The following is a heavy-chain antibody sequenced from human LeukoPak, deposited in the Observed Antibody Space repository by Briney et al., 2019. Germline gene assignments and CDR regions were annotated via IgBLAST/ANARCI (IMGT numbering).Heavy chain of an antibody. CDR2: ISSGGNT. J-gene: IGHJ4*02. CDR3: AREVRGYYFDY. Sequence: SGGSLRLSCAASGFTFSSYSMNWVRQAPGKGLVWVSVISSGGNTYYADSVKGRFTISRDTFKNTVFLQMNSLSAEDTAVYYCAREVRGYYFDYWGQGTLVTVSS. D-gene: IGHD3-22*01. V-gene: IGHV3-53*01. CDR1: GFTFSSYS.